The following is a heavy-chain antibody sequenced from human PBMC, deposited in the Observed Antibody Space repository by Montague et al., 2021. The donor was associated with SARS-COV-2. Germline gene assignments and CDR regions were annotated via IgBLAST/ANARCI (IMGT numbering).Heavy chain of an antibody. CDR1: GDSVSSERAT. CDR2: TYYRSKWYN. V-gene: IGHV6-1*01. CDR3: TSGREGNYNVMDV. D-gene: IGHD1-1*01. J-gene: IGHJ6*02. Sequence: CAISGDSVSSERATWNWVRQSPSIGLEWLGRTYYRSKWYNDYAVSVRGRVTINPDTSKNQFSLQLNSATPEDTAIYYCTSGREGNYNVMDVWGQGTTVTVSS.